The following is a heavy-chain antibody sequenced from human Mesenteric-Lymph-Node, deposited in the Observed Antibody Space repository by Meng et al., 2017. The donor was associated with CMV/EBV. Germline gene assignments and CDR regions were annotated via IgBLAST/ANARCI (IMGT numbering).Heavy chain of an antibody. CDR1: GGSVSSGSYY. J-gene: IGHJ4*02. Sequence: GSLRLSCTVSGGSVSSGSYYWSWIRQPPGKGLEWIGYVFYTGTTNYNPSLKSRVTISVDTSKNQFSLKVSSVTAADTAVYYCAREGRRRNYYDSSGYYYWGQGTLVTVSS. CDR3: AREGRRRNYYDSSGYYY. CDR2: VFYTGTT. D-gene: IGHD3-22*01. V-gene: IGHV4-61*01.